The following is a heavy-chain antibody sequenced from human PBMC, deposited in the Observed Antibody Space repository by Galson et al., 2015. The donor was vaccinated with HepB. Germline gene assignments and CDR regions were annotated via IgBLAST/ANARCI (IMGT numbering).Heavy chain of an antibody. CDR2: IYYSGST. CDR3: ARAYDNDAFDI. J-gene: IGHJ3*02. Sequence: LSLTCTVSGGSISSSSYYWGWIRQPPGKGLEWIGSIYYSGSTYYNPSLKSRVTISVDTSKNQFSLKLSSVTAADTAVYYCARAYDNDAFDIWGQGTMVTVSS. V-gene: IGHV4-39*07. D-gene: IGHD3-9*01. CDR1: GGSISSSSYY.